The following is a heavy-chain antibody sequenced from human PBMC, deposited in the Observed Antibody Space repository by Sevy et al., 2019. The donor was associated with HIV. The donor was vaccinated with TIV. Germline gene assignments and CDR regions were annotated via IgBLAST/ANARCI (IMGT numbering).Heavy chain of an antibody. J-gene: IGHJ6*02. CDR3: ITDPEYRGYDEEVINYYFYGMDV. V-gene: IGHV3-15*01. CDR2: IKSEFDGGAI. CDR1: GFTFSSAW. D-gene: IGHD5-12*01. Sequence: GGSLRLSCTASGFTFSSAWMSWVRQAPGKGLEWVGRIKSEFDGGAIDYAAPVKGRFTISREDSKNTVYLQMNSLKTEDTDVYYCITDPEYRGYDEEVINYYFYGMDVWGQGTTVTVSS.